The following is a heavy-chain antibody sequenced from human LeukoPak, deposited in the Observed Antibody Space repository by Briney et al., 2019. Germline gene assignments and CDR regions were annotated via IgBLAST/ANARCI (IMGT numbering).Heavy chain of an antibody. V-gene: IGHV2-70*17. D-gene: IGHD2-15*01. CDR2: IDLDDDK. Sequence: SGPALVKPTQTLTLTYTFSGFSLSTPETCVNWIRQPPGKALEWLARIDLDDDKFYNPSLRTRLTISKDTPKNQVVLRMTNMDPVDTGTYYCARMTPDSPSFDYWGQGALITVSS. CDR3: ARMTPDSPSFDY. J-gene: IGHJ4*02. CDR1: GFSLSTPETC.